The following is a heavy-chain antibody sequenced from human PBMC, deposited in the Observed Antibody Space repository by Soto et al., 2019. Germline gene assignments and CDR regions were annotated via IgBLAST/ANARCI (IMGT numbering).Heavy chain of an antibody. V-gene: IGHV3-30-3*01. CDR3: ARDRVYYGSGTTWWFDP. CDR1: GFTLSNYA. CDR2: TSYDGSNK. D-gene: IGHD3-10*01. J-gene: IGHJ5*02. Sequence: QVQVVESGGGVVQPGRSLRLSCAASGFTLSNYAMHWVLQAPGKGLEWVAVTSYDGSNKYYADSVKGRFTISTDNAINTLYLQMNSLRAEDTAVYYCARDRVYYGSGTTWWFDPWGQGTLVTVSS.